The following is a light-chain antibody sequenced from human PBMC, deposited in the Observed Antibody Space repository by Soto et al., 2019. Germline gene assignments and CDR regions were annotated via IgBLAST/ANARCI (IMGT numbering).Light chain of an antibody. CDR2: DAS. CDR1: QGISSY. V-gene: IGKV1-27*01. CDR3: QQYNNWPPIT. Sequence: IQLTQSPSSLSAAVGGRVTITCRASQGISSYLAWYQQKPGKIPRLLINDASTLQSGVPSRFSGSGSGTDFTLTITSLQPDDVATYYCQQYNNWPPITFGQGTRLEI. J-gene: IGKJ5*01.